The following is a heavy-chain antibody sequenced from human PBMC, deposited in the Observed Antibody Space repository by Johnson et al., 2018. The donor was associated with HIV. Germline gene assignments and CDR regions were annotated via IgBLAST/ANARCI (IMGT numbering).Heavy chain of an antibody. D-gene: IGHD6-19*01. Sequence: VHLVESGGGVVQPGRSLRLSCAASGFTFSSYAMHWVRQAPGKGLEWVAVISYDGSNKYYADSVKGRFTISRDNSKNTLYLQMNSLRAEDTAVYYCAKEQWPLSPDPFDIWGQGTMVTVSS. CDR1: GFTFSSYA. V-gene: IGHV3-30-3*01. J-gene: IGHJ3*02. CDR2: ISYDGSNK. CDR3: AKEQWPLSPDPFDI.